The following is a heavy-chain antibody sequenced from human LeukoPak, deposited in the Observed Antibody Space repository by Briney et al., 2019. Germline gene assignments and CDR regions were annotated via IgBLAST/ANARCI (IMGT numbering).Heavy chain of an antibody. Sequence: SVKVSCKASGGTFSSYTISWVRQAPGQGLEWMGRIIPILGIANYAQKFQGRATITADKSTSTAYMELSSLRSEDTAVYYCAREVVADPFDYWGQGTLVTVSS. CDR2: IIPILGIA. CDR3: AREVVADPFDY. V-gene: IGHV1-69*04. CDR1: GGTFSSYT. J-gene: IGHJ4*02. D-gene: IGHD2-15*01.